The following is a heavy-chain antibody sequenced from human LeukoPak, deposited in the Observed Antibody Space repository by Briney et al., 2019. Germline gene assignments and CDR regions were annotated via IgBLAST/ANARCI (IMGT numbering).Heavy chain of an antibody. V-gene: IGHV3-7*01. Sequence: GGSLRLSCAASGFTFTSYWMSWVRQAPGKGLEWVANIKQDGSEKYYVDSVKGRFTISRDNAKNSLYLQMNSLRAEDTAVYYCARAYCANAVCYRDAFDLWGQGTMVTVSS. D-gene: IGHD2-8*01. CDR1: GFTFTSYW. J-gene: IGHJ3*01. CDR2: IKQDGSEK. CDR3: ARAYCANAVCYRDAFDL.